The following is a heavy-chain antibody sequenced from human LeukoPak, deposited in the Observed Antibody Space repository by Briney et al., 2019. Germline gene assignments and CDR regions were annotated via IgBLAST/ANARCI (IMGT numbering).Heavy chain of an antibody. Sequence: ASVKVPCKASGYTFTSYYMHWVRQAPGQGLERMGIINPSGGSTNYAQKFQGRVTMTRDTSTNTVYMELSSLRSEDTAVYYCARGPSITMVRGGQWYYYMDVWGKGTTVTISS. CDR3: ARGPSITMVRGGQWYYYMDV. V-gene: IGHV1-46*01. CDR1: GYTFTSYY. CDR2: INPSGGST. D-gene: IGHD3-10*01. J-gene: IGHJ6*03.